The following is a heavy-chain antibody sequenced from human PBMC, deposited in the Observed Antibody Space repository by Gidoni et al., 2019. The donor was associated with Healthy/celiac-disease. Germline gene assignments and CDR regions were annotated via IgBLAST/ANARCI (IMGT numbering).Heavy chain of an antibody. V-gene: IGHV3-74*01. Sequence: SRINSDGSSTRYADSVKGRFTISRDNAKNTLYLQMNSLRAEDTAVYYCARDRERGYYGMDVWGQGTTVTVSS. J-gene: IGHJ6*02. D-gene: IGHD1-26*01. CDR3: ARDRERGYYGMDV. CDR2: INSDGSST.